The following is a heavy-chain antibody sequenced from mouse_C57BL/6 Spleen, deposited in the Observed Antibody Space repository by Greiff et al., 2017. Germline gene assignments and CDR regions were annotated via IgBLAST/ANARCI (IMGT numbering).Heavy chain of an antibody. D-gene: IGHD2-5*01. CDR3: SRWESNYPLDD. CDR1: GYTFTDYY. CDR2: IGPGSGSP. V-gene: IGHV1-77*01. Sequence: QVQLQQSGAELVKPGASVKISCKASGYTFTDYYINWVKQRTGQGLEWIGKIGPGSGSPYYNEKFKGKATLTADKSSSTAYMQRSSLTSEASAVYFCSRWESNYPLDDWGQGTTLTVAS. J-gene: IGHJ2*01.